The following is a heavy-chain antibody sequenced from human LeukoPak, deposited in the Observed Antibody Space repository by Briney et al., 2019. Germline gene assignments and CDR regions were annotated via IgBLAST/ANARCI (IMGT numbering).Heavy chain of an antibody. CDR3: ARDGSGWYREGGGNYYGMDV. V-gene: IGHV3-53*01. J-gene: IGHJ6*02. D-gene: IGHD6-19*01. CDR2: IYSGGST. Sequence: PGGSLRLSCAASGFTVSSNYMSWVRQAPGKGLEWVSVIYSGGSTYYADSVKGRFTISRDNSKNTLYLQMNSLRAEDTAVHYCARDGSGWYREGGGNYYGMDVWGQGTTVTVSS. CDR1: GFTVSSNY.